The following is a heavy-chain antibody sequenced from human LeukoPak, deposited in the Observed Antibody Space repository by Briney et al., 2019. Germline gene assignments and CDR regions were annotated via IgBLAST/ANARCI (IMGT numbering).Heavy chain of an antibody. V-gene: IGHV4-59*01. D-gene: IGHD2-2*01. CDR1: GGSISTYY. CDR3: ARYFCSSNTCYYFDY. Sequence: SETLSLTCTVSGGSISTYYWSWIRQPPGKGLEWIGYIYYSGSTNYNPSLKSRVTMSVDTSKNQFSLKLTSVTAADAAVYYCARYFCSSNTCYYFDYWGQGTLVTVSS. CDR2: IYYSGST. J-gene: IGHJ4*02.